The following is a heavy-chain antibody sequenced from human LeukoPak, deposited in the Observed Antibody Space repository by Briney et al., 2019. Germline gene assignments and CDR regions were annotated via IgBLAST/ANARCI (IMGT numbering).Heavy chain of an antibody. CDR2: INRDGSGT. J-gene: IGHJ4*02. Sequence: GGSVRLSCAASGFTLSSYWMQWVRQVPGKGLVWVSRINRDGSGTTYADSVKGRFTISRDNAKNTLYLQMNSLRAEDTAVYYCGRDYFGSVDYWGQGTLVTVSS. V-gene: IGHV3-74*01. D-gene: IGHD2/OR15-2a*01. CDR3: GRDYFGSVDY. CDR1: GFTLSSYW.